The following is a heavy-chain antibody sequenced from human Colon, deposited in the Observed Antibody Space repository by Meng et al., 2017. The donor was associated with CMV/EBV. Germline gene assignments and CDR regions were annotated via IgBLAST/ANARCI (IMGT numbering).Heavy chain of an antibody. CDR3: AHKSLPAAFFDY. V-gene: IGHV2-5*02. J-gene: IGHJ4*02. D-gene: IGHD2-2*01. Sequence: QIPLKESGPTLVKPTQTLTLTCTFSGFSLNTYEVGVGWFRQPPGKAPEWLALIYWDDDKRYRSSLGNRLTLTHDASKNQVVLTMTDMDPVDTATYYCAHKSLPAAFFDYWGQGTLVTVSS. CDR2: IYWDDDK. CDR1: GFSLNTYEVG.